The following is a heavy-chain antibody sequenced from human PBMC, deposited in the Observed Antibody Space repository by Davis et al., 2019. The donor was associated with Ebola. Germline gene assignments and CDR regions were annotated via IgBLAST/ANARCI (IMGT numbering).Heavy chain of an antibody. CDR2: ISAYHVNT. D-gene: IGHD3-3*01. CDR1: GYTFPSYG. CDR3: ASSLKGGTIFGVAKRVTYYGMDV. Sequence: AASVTVSRKASGYTFPSYGISWVRQAPGQGLEWMGWISAYHVNTNYAQKLQGRVTMTTDTSTSTAYMELRSLRSDDTAVYYCASSLKGGTIFGVAKRVTYYGMDVWGQGTTVTVSS. J-gene: IGHJ6*02. V-gene: IGHV1-18*01.